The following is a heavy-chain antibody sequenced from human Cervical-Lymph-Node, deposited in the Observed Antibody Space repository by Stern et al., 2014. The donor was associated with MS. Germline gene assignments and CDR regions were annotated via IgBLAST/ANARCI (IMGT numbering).Heavy chain of an antibody. J-gene: IGHJ4*02. CDR2: ISNDGGNK. Sequence: VQLLQSGGGVVQPGRSLRLSCAASGFTFSNYGMHWVRQAPGKGLEWLAVISNDGGNKHYADSVKGRFTISRDNSKNTLDLQMNSLRAEDTAIYFCAKDMEAYGDYLFDYWGQGTLVTVSS. D-gene: IGHD4-17*01. CDR1: GFTFSNYG. CDR3: AKDMEAYGDYLFDY. V-gene: IGHV3-30*18.